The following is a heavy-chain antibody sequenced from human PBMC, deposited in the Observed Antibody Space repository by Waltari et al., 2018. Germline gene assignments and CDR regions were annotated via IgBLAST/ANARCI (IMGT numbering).Heavy chain of an antibody. CDR2: IDWDYDK. CDR3: ARTRITMIRGGSDYFDY. Sequence: QVTLRESGPARVKPTQTLTLTCTFSGFSPSTSGMCVSWIRQPPGKALVWLARIDWDYDKYYSTSLKTMLTISKDTSKNQVVLTMTNVDPVDTATYYCARTRITMIRGGSDYFDYWCQGTLVTVSS. CDR1: GFSPSTSGMC. D-gene: IGHD3-10*01. V-gene: IGHV2-70*15. J-gene: IGHJ4*02.